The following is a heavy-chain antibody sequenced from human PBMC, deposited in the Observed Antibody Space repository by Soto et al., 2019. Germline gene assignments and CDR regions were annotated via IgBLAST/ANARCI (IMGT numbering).Heavy chain of an antibody. D-gene: IGHD3-22*01. CDR2: IDPSDSQT. CDR3: ARQIYDSDTGPNFQYYFDS. CDR1: GYSFAGFW. V-gene: IGHV5-10-1*01. Sequence: GVSLRIWCKGAGYSFAGFWITWVRQKPGKGLEWMGRIDPSDSQTYYSPSFRGHVTISVTKSITTVFLQWSSLRASDTAMYYCARQIYDSDTGPNFQYYFDSWGQGTPVTVSS. J-gene: IGHJ4*02.